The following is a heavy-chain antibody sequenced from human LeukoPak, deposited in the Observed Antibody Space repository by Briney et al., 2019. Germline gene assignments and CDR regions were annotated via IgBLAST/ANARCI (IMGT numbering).Heavy chain of an antibody. Sequence: GGSLRLSCAPSGFTFRSYGMHWVRQAPGKGLEWVAFIRYDGSNKYYADSVKGRFTISRDNSKNTLYLQMNSLRAEDTAVYYCAKEYDYSNYVLGYWGQGTLVTVSS. CDR3: AKEYDYSNYVLGY. J-gene: IGHJ4*02. CDR1: GFTFRSYG. CDR2: IRYDGSNK. V-gene: IGHV3-30*02. D-gene: IGHD4-11*01.